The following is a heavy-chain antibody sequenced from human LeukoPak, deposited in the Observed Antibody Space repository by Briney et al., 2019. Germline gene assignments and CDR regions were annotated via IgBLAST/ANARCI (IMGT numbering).Heavy chain of an antibody. CDR3: ARVSTTTVTNRYYYYGMDV. CDR2: IYHSGST. J-gene: IGHJ6*02. V-gene: IGHV4-39*07. CDR1: GGSISSSSYY. Sequence: SETLSLTCTVSGGSISSSSYYWGWIRQPPGKGLEWIGSIYHSGSTYYNPSLKSRVTISVDTSKNQFSLKLSSVTAADTAVYYCARVSTTTVTNRYYYYGMDVWGQGTTVTVSS. D-gene: IGHD4-17*01.